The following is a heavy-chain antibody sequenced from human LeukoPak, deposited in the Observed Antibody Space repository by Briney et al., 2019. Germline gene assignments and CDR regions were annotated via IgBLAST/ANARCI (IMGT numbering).Heavy chain of an antibody. J-gene: IGHJ4*02. V-gene: IGHV3-21*01. CDR1: GFTFSSYT. CDR3: ARKPWFGEPCCYFDY. D-gene: IGHD3-10*01. Sequence: PGGSLRPSCAASGFTFSSYTMNFVRRAPGKGLEWVSSISSSSSYIYYADSVKGRFTISRDNAKNSLYLQMNSLRAEDTAVYYCARKPWFGEPCCYFDYWGQGTLVTVSP. CDR2: ISSSSSYI.